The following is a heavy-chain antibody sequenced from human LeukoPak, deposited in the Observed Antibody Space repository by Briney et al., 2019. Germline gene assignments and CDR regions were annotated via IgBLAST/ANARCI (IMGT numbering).Heavy chain of an antibody. V-gene: IGHV3-23*01. Sequence: GGSLRLSCAASGFAFSSYAMSWVRQAPGKGLEWVSAISGSGGSTYYADSVKGRFTISRDNSKNTLYLQMNSLRAEDTAVYYCAKDVFWSGYYPFDYWGQGTLVTVSS. D-gene: IGHD3-3*01. CDR1: GFAFSSYA. CDR2: ISGSGGST. J-gene: IGHJ4*02. CDR3: AKDVFWSGYYPFDY.